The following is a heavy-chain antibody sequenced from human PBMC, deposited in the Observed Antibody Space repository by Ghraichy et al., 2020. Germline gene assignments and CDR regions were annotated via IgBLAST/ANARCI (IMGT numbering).Heavy chain of an antibody. J-gene: IGHJ4*02. CDR2: INPNSGGT. Sequence: ASVKVSCKVSGYTFTGYYMHWVRQAPGQGLEWMGWINPNSGGTNYAQKFQGRVTMTRDTSISTAYMELSRLRSDDTAVYYCARCDEMATIPPDYWGQGTLVTISS. V-gene: IGHV1-2*02. CDR3: ARCDEMATIPPDY. D-gene: IGHD5-24*01. CDR1: GYTFTGYY.